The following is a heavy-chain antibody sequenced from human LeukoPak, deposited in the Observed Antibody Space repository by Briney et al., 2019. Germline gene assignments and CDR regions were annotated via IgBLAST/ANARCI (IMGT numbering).Heavy chain of an antibody. CDR2: IYYGGST. V-gene: IGHV4-39*07. J-gene: IGHJ3*01. D-gene: IGHD3-22*01. CDR1: GGSVSNSHY. Sequence: PSETLSLTCTVSGGSVSNSHYWGWIRQPPGKGLEWIGSIYYGGSTYYNASLRSRVTTSVDTSKNQFSLKLSSVTAADTAVYYCAKSTYYYDTFVNAFDFWGQGTVVTVSS. CDR3: AKSTYYYDTFVNAFDF.